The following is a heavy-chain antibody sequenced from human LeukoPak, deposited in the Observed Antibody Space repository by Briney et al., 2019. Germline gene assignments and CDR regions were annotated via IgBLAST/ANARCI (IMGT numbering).Heavy chain of an antibody. D-gene: IGHD4-17*01. J-gene: IGHJ4*02. CDR2: IRSKAYGGTT. Sequence: GRSLRLSCTASGFTFCDYAMSWVRQAPGKGLEWVGFIRSKAYGGTTEYAASVKGRFTTSRDDSKSIAYLQMNSLKTEDTAVYYCTRFYMTTDDYWGQGTLVTVSS. V-gene: IGHV3-49*04. CDR3: TRFYMTTDDY. CDR1: GFTFCDYA.